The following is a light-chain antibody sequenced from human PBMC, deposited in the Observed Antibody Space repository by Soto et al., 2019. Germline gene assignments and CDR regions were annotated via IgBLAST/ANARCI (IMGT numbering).Light chain of an antibody. Sequence: DIQMTQSPSSLSASVGDRVTINCRASQGISNYLAWYQQKQGKXHKXXIYAASTLQSGVPSRFSGSGSGTDLTITISSLQPEDVATYYCQKYNSAPWRFGQGTKVDI. CDR3: QKYNSAPWR. CDR1: QGISNY. J-gene: IGKJ1*01. V-gene: IGKV1-27*01. CDR2: AAS.